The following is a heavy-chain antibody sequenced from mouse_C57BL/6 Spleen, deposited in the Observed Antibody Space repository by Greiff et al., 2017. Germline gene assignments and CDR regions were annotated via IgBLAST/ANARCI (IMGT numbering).Heavy chain of an antibody. D-gene: IGHD2-2*01. J-gene: IGHJ2*01. CDR2: IHPNSGST. Sequence: VQLQQPGAELVKPGASVKLSCKASGYTFTSYWMHWVKQRPGQGLEWIGMIHPNSGSTNYNEKFKSKATLTVDKSSSTAYMQLSILTSEDSAVYYCASTLYGYDEGFDYWGQGTTLTVSS. V-gene: IGHV1-64*01. CDR3: ASTLYGYDEGFDY. CDR1: GYTFTSYW.